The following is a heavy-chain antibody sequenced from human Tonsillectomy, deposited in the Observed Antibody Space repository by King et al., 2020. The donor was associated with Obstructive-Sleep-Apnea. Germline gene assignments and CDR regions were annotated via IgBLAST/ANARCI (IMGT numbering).Heavy chain of an antibody. D-gene: IGHD3-10*01. CDR1: GYIFSNYY. CDR3: AREGNYYGSGTYYRHYYYAMDV. J-gene: IGHJ6*02. V-gene: IGHV1-46*03. CDR2: INPIVGLT. Sequence: QLGQSGAEVKKAGASEKISCKASGYIFSNYYMHWGRQAPGQGLVWIGIINPIVGLTGSAHNLQVIVTMTRDTSTSTVYMELSRLTSEDTAVYYCAREGNYYGSGTYYRHYYYAMDVWGQGTTVTVSS.